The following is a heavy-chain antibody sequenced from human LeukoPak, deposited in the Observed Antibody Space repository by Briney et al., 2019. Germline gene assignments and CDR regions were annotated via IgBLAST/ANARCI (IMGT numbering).Heavy chain of an antibody. CDR1: GFTFSSYA. CDR2: ISGSGGST. Sequence: GGSLRLSCAASGFTFSSYAMSWVRQAPGKGLEWVSAISGSGGSTYYADSVKGRFTISRDNSKNTLYLQMNSLRAEDTAVYYCAKDGGYYGSGSYTVRGQGTLVTVSS. J-gene: IGHJ4*02. V-gene: IGHV3-23*01. D-gene: IGHD3-10*01. CDR3: AKDGGYYGSGSYTV.